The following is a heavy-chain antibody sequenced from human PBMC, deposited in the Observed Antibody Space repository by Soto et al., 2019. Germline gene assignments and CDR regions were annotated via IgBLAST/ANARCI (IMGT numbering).Heavy chain of an antibody. CDR3: ARDMVRGVINWLDP. Sequence: WTWLRQPPGKGLEWIGYIYYSGSTNYNPSLKSRVTISVDTSKNQFSLKLSSVTAADTAVYYCARDMVRGVINWLDPWGQGTLVTVSP. J-gene: IGHJ5*02. CDR2: IYYSGST. V-gene: IGHV4-59*01. D-gene: IGHD3-10*01.